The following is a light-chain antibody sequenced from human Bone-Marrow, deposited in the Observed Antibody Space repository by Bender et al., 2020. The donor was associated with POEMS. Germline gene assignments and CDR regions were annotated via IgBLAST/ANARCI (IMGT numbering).Light chain of an antibody. CDR3: SSYAGNNNLL. CDR1: SSDVGRYKF. CDR2: EVS. V-gene: IGLV2-8*01. Sequence: QSALTQVPSASGSPGQSVTISCTGTSSDVGRYKFVSWYQQHPGKAPKLIIYEVSKRPSGVPDRFSGSKSGNAASLTVFGLQTEDEADYYCSSYAGNNNLLFGGGTKLTVL. J-gene: IGLJ3*02.